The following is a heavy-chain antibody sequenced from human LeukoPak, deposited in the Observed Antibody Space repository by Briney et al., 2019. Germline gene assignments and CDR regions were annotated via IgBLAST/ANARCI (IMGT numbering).Heavy chain of an antibody. J-gene: IGHJ4*02. CDR1: GFTFNNYW. CDR2: IKHDGRDK. Sequence: PGGSLRPSCAASGFTFNNYWMTWVRQAPGKGLEWVATIKHDGRDKHYVDSVKGRFAISRDNANNSVHLQMNSLRAEDTAVYFCARSYTASGYYYGVAYWGQGTLVSVSS. CDR3: ARSYTASGYYYGVAY. D-gene: IGHD3-22*01. V-gene: IGHV3-7*01.